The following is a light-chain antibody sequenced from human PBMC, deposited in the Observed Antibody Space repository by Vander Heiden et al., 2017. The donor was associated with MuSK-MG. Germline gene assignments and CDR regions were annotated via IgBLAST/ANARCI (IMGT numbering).Light chain of an antibody. CDR3: QQYYSTPPT. CDR1: QSVLYSSNNKNY. CDR2: WAS. Sequence: IVTTQSPDSLSVSLGERATSNCKSSQSVLYSSNNKNYLAWYQQKPGQPPKLLIYWASTREAGVPDRFSGSGSGTDFTLTISSLQAEDVAVYYCQQYYSTPPTFGPGTKVDIK. J-gene: IGKJ3*01. V-gene: IGKV4-1*01.